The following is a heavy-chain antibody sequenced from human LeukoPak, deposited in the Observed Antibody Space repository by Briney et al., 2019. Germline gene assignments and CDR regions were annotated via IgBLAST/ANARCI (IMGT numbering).Heavy chain of an antibody. CDR2: TYYGSKWYN. CDR3: ARAGPYYYDSSGYSESYFDY. J-gene: IGHJ4*02. D-gene: IGHD3-22*01. Sequence: SQTLSLTCAISGDSVSSNSAAWNWIRQSPSRGLEWLGRTYYGSKWYNDYAVSVKSRITINPDTSKNQFSLQLNSVTPEDTAVYYCARAGPYYYDSSGYSESYFDYWGQGTLVTVSS. CDR1: GDSVSSNSAA. V-gene: IGHV6-1*01.